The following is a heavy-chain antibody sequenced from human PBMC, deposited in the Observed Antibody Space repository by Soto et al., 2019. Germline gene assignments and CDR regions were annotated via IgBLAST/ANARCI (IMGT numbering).Heavy chain of an antibody. D-gene: IGHD2-2*01. Sequence: SVKVSCKAPGGTFSSYAISWVRQAPGQGLEWMGGIIPISDTTNYAQKFQGRVTITADESTSTAYMELSSLRSEDTAVYYCARSQGSSTSLEIYYYYYYGMDVWGQGTTVTVSS. CDR2: IIPISDTT. CDR1: GGTFSSYA. J-gene: IGHJ6*02. V-gene: IGHV1-69*13. CDR3: ARSQGSSTSLEIYYYYYYGMDV.